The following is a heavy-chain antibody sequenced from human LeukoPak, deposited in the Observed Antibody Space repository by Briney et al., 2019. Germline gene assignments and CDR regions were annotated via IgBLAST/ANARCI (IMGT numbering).Heavy chain of an antibody. Sequence: GGSLRLSCAVSGFTFSKFWMHWVRPAPGKGLEWVANIKQDESVKYYVDSVKGRFTISRDNAKNSLFLQMNSLRVEDTAVYYCAASRSLDRSLDYWGQGTLVTVSS. CDR3: AASRSLDRSLDY. CDR1: GFTFSKFW. D-gene: IGHD3-9*01. CDR2: IKQDESVK. J-gene: IGHJ4*02. V-gene: IGHV3-7*01.